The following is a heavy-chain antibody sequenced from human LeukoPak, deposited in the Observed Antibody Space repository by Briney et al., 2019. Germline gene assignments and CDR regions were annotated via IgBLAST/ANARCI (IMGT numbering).Heavy chain of an antibody. CDR3: AKDRTSGYSFPTYLDD. CDR1: GFTFSDYY. V-gene: IGHV3-11*04. Sequence: GGSLRLSCAASGFTFSDYYMSWIRKAPGKGLEWGSYISSSGSHIYYAGSVKGRLTISRDNAKNSLYLQMNSLRAEDTAVYYCAKDRTSGYSFPTYLDDWGQGTLVTVSS. J-gene: IGHJ4*02. D-gene: IGHD5-18*01. CDR2: ISSSGSHI.